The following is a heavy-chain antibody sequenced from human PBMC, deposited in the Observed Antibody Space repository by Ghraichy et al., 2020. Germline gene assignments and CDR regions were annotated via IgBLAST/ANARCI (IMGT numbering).Heavy chain of an antibody. D-gene: IGHD2-21*01. J-gene: IGHJ1*01. CDR1: GFAFRSYN. CDR2: LSTGSNTR. CDR3: ATGAPDVVVIPSNFFLNY. Sequence: GGSLRLSCAASGFAFRSYNMNWVRQAPGKGLEWISFLSTGSNTRYYADSVRGRFTIFRDDAENSLYLQMNSLRDDDTGVYYCATGAPDVVVIPSNFFLNYWGPGVLVDVSS. V-gene: IGHV3-48*02.